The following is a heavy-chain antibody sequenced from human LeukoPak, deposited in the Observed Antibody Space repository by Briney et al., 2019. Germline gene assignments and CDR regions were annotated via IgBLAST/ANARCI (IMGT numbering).Heavy chain of an antibody. CDR1: GYTFTSYG. CDR2: ISAYNGNT. Sequence: ASVKVSCTASGYTFTSYGISWVRQAPGQGLEWMGWISAYNGNTNYAQKLQGRVTMTTDTSTSTAYMELRSLRSDDTAVYYCARDLEAAPRAGRFDYWGQGTLVTVSS. D-gene: IGHD6-6*01. J-gene: IGHJ4*02. CDR3: ARDLEAAPRAGRFDY. V-gene: IGHV1-18*01.